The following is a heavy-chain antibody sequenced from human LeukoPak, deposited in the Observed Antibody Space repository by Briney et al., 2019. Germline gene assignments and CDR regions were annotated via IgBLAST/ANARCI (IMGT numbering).Heavy chain of an antibody. V-gene: IGHV4-59*01. Sequence: WETLSLTCSVSGGSISGYYWSWIRQPPGKGPEWIGYIYYSGSNNYNPSLKSRVTISVDTSKNQFSLKLTSLTAADTAVYYCARAAAAGPHYYYGMDVWGKGTTVTVSS. J-gene: IGHJ6*04. D-gene: IGHD6-13*01. CDR1: GGSISGYY. CDR2: IYYSGSN. CDR3: ARAAAAGPHYYYGMDV.